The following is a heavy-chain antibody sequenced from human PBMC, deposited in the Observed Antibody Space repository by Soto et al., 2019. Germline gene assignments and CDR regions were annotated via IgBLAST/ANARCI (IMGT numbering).Heavy chain of an antibody. CDR1: GGTFSSYA. CDR3: AREGYSSGWPRYFDY. V-gene: IGHV1-69*13. Sequence: SVKVSCKASGGTFSSYAISWVRQAPGRGLEWMGGIIPIFGTANYAQKFQGRVTITADESTSTAYMELSSLRSEDTAVYYCAREGYSSGWPRYFDYWGQGTLVTVSS. CDR2: IIPIFGTA. D-gene: IGHD6-19*01. J-gene: IGHJ4*02.